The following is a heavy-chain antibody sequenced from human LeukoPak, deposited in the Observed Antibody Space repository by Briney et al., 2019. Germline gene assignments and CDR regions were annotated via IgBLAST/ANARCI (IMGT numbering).Heavy chain of an antibody. D-gene: IGHD6-19*01. Sequence: SQTLSLTCAISGDSVSSNSAAWNWIRQSPSRGLEWLGRTYYRSKWYNDYALSVKSRITINPDTSRNQFSLQVKSVTPEDTAVYYCARGTRYSSGWTFDYWGQGTLVAVSS. CDR2: TYYRSKWYN. CDR1: GDSVSSNSAA. CDR3: ARGTRYSSGWTFDY. J-gene: IGHJ4*02. V-gene: IGHV6-1*01.